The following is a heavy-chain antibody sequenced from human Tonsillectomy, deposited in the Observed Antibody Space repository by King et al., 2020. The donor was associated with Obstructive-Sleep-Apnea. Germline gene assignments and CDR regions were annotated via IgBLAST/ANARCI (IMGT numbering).Heavy chain of an antibody. CDR2: IYYSGST. CDR3: ARGGVSAPLYYFDY. J-gene: IGHJ4*02. D-gene: IGHD2-21*01. V-gene: IGHV4-59*01. Sequence: QLQESGPGLVKPSETLSLTCTVSGGSISSYYWSWIRQPPGKGLEWIGYIYYSGSTNYNPPPKSRVTISVETSKNQFSLKLSSVTAADTAVYYCARGGVSAPLYYFDYWGQGTLVTVSS. CDR1: GGSISSYY.